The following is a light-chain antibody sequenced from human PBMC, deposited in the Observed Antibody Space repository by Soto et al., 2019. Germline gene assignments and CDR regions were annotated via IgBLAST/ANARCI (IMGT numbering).Light chain of an antibody. J-gene: IGKJ4*01. CDR2: AAS. CDR1: QSISRW. Sequence: DIQMTQSPSTLSASVGDRVTITCRSSQSISRWLAWYQQKPGTAPKLLIYAASTLETAVPSRFSGSGAGTEYTLPLNNPQAEDFATFYRQQYYGNSVTFGGGTKVEMK. V-gene: IGKV1-5*01. CDR3: QQYYGNSVT.